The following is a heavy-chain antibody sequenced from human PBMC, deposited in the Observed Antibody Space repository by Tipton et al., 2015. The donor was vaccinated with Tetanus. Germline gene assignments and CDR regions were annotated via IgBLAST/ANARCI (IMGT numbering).Heavy chain of an antibody. CDR1: GFIFSTYN. D-gene: IGHD2-15*01. CDR2: ISGSSSTI. J-gene: IGHJ4*02. V-gene: IGHV3-48*01. CDR3: ARDIVSGHHVFDC. Sequence: GSLRLSCAASGFIFSTYNMNWVRQAPGKGLEWLSYISGSSSTIYYADSVKGRFTISRDNSNNTLYLQMNSVRAEDTAVYYCARDIVSGHHVFDCWGRGTLVTVSS.